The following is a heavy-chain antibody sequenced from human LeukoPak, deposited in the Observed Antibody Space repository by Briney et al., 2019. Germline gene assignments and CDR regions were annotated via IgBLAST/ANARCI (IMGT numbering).Heavy chain of an antibody. V-gene: IGHV4-30-4*08. CDR3: ARETKGYSNFDY. D-gene: IGHD4-11*01. J-gene: IGHJ4*02. CDR1: GGSISSGDYY. CDR2: IYYSGSA. Sequence: PSQTLSLTCTVSGGSISSGDYYWSWIRQPPGKGLEWIGYIYYSGSAYYNPSLKSRVTISVDTSKNQLSLKLSSVTAADTAVYYCARETKGYSNFDYWGQGTLVTVSS.